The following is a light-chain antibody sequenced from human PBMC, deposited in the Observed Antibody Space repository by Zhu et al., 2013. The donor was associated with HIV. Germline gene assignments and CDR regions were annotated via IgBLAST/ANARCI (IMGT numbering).Light chain of an antibody. CDR3: QSYDSSLNNWV. CDR2: VNN. Sequence: QSVLTQPPSVSGAPGQRVTISCTGSSSNIGAGYDVHWYQQLPGTAPKLLIYVNNNRPSGVPDRFSGSKSTTSASLAITGLQAEDEADYYCQSYDSSLNNWVFGGGTKLTVL. V-gene: IGLV1-40*01. J-gene: IGLJ3*02. CDR1: SSNIGAGYD.